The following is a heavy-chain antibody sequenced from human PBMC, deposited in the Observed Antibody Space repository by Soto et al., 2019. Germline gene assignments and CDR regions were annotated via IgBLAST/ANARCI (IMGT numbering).Heavy chain of an antibody. Sequence: GESLKISCMGSGYKVSTWHNFTSYWIAWVRQMPGEGLEWMGIIYPGDSDTRYSPSFQGQVTISADKSINSVYLQWSSLKASDTAMYYCARTSAARKYYYGMDVWGQGTTVTVSS. V-gene: IGHV5-51*01. CDR2: IYPGDSDT. D-gene: IGHD6-6*01. CDR3: ARTSAARKYYYGMDV. J-gene: IGHJ6*02. CDR1: GYKVSTWHNFTSYW.